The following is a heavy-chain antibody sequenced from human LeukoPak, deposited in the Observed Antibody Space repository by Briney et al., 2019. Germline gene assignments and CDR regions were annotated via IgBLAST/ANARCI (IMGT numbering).Heavy chain of an antibody. CDR1: GDSISSGDYY. CDR3: ARGIFGAPNWFDP. V-gene: IGHV4-30-4*08. CDR2: IYYSGST. Sequence: SETLSLTCTVSGDSISSGDYYWSWIRQPPGKGLEWIGYIYYSGSTYYNPSLKSRVTISVDTSKNQFSLKLSSVTAADTAVYYCARGIFGAPNWFDPWGQGTLVTVSS. J-gene: IGHJ5*02. D-gene: IGHD3-3*01.